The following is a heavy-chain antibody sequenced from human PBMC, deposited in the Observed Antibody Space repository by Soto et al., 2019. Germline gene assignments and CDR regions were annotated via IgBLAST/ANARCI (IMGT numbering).Heavy chain of an antibody. CDR3: AGCLIAGYGLEGESD. CDR2: ISAYNGNT. D-gene: IGHD2-21*01. V-gene: IGHV1-18*01. J-gene: IGHJ4*02. Sequence: QVQLVQSGAEVKQPGASVKVSCKASGYTFTSYGISWVRQAPGQGLEWMGWISAYNGNTNYSQKLQGRVTMTTDTSTSTAYMEVRGLGSYDTAVYFWAGCLIAGYGLEGESDWGQGTLVTVSS. CDR1: GYTFTSYG.